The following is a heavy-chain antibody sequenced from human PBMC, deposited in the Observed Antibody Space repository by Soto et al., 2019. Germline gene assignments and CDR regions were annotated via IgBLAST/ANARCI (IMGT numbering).Heavy chain of an antibody. CDR1: GFTFSSYA. D-gene: IGHD3-10*01. Sequence: QVQLVESGGGVVQPGRSLRLSCAASGFTFSSYAMHWVRQAPGKGLEWVAVISYDGSNKYYADSVKGRFTISRDNSKNTLYLQMNSLRAEDTAVYYCTRGGFRGAVAKTPYYYGMDVWGQGTTVTVSS. J-gene: IGHJ6*02. V-gene: IGHV3-30-3*01. CDR2: ISYDGSNK. CDR3: TRGGFRGAVAKTPYYYGMDV.